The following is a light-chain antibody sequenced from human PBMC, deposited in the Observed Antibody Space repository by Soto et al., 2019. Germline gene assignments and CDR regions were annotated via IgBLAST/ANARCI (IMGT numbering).Light chain of an antibody. V-gene: IGKV3-15*01. Sequence: EIVMTQSPVALSVSPGERATLSCRASQTVTTDLAWYQQKPGXAPRLVIHGASTRATDFPARFSGSGSGTEFTLTISSLQSEDVSVYFCQHYNFWPPTFGKGTQL. CDR1: QTVTTD. J-gene: IGKJ2*01. CDR3: QHYNFWPPT. CDR2: GAS.